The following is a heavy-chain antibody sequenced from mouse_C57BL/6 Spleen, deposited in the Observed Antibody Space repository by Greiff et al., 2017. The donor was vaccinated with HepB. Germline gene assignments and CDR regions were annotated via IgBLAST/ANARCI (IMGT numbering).Heavy chain of an antibody. D-gene: IGHD1-1*01. V-gene: IGHV10-1*01. Sequence: EVQRVESGGGLVQPKGSLKLSCAASGFSFNTYAMNWVRQAPGKGLEWVARIRSKSNNYATYYADSVKDRFTISRDDSESMLYLQMNNLKTEDTAMYYCVRQGGYGSSWNYFDYWGQGTTLTVSS. CDR2: IRSKSNNYAT. CDR1: GFSFNTYA. J-gene: IGHJ2*01. CDR3: VRQGGYGSSWNYFDY.